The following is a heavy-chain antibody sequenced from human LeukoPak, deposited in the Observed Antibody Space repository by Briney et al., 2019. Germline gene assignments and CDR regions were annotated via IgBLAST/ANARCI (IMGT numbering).Heavy chain of an antibody. CDR3: ARDHYYDSSGHENLDY. CDR1: GGTFSSYA. D-gene: IGHD3-22*01. J-gene: IGHJ4*02. CDR2: IIPIFGTA. Sequence: ASVKVSCTASGGTFSSYAISWVRLAPGQGLEWMGGIIPIFGTANYAQKFQGRVTITADESTSTAYMELSSLRSEDTAVYYCARDHYYDSSGHENLDYWGQGTLVTVSS. V-gene: IGHV1-69*13.